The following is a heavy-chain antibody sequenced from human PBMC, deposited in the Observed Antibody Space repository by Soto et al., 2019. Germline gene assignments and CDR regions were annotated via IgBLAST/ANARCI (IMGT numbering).Heavy chain of an antibody. Sequence: PGGSLRLSCAASGFTFSSYGMHWVRQAPGKGLEWVAVILYDGSNTYYADSVKGRFTISRDNSKNTLYLQMNSLRAEDTAVYNCAKSEGELSYYYGMDVWGQGTTVTVS. CDR2: ILYDGSNT. CDR3: AKSEGELSYYYGMDV. D-gene: IGHD3-16*02. CDR1: GFTFSSYG. J-gene: IGHJ6*02. V-gene: IGHV3-30*18.